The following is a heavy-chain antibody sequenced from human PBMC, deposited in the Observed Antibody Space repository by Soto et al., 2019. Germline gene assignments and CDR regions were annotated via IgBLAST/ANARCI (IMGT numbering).Heavy chain of an antibody. V-gene: IGHV3-53*02. CDR3: ARRVFRALGVVRPVDS. Sequence: VATGGALIQPGGSLRLSCAASGFSVSSNYMTWVRQSPGKGLEWVSLIYIGGGIFYADSVKCRFTISRDNSENTLYLQMNSLRAENTAVYYCARRVFRALGVVRPVDSWGQGTLVIFSS. CDR2: IYIGGGI. CDR1: GFSVSSNY. J-gene: IGHJ4*02. D-gene: IGHD3-3*01.